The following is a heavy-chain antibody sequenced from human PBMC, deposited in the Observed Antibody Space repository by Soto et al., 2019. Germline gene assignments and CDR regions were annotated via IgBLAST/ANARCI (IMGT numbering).Heavy chain of an antibody. D-gene: IGHD2-15*01. CDR2: IYYSGST. V-gene: IGHV4-59*01. J-gene: IGHJ3*02. Sequence: QVQLQESGPGLVKPSETLSLPCTVSGGSISSYYWSWIRQPPGKGLEWIGYIYYSGSTNYNPSLKSRVTVSVDTSKNQFSLKLSSVTAADTAVYYCAREKAVGFPRKDRGSDAVDIWGQGTMVTVSS. CDR1: GGSISSYY. CDR3: AREKAVGFPRKDRGSDAVDI.